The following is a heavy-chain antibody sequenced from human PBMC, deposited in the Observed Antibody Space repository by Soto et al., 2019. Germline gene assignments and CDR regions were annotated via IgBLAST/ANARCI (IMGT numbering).Heavy chain of an antibody. V-gene: IGHV1-69*06. J-gene: IGHJ4*02. CDR2: IIPMSGTA. Sequence: SVNVSCKTSGGTFSSYAINWVRQASGQGLEWMGGIIPMSGTARSAQKFQGRVTIIADKSTRTVYMELSSLRSEDTAVYYCARDGGIAGFYYFDYWGQGTQVTVSS. CDR1: GGTFSSYA. CDR3: ARDGGIAGFYYFDY. D-gene: IGHD6-13*01.